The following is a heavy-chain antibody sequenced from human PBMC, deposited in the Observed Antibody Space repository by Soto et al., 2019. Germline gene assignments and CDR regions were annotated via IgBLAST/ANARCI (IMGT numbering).Heavy chain of an antibody. Sequence: PSETLSLTCPVSGCSLTSSSYYWGWVRPPPGKGGEWIGSIYYSGSTYYNPSLKSRVTISVDTSKNQFSLKLSSVTAADTAVYYCARASVWGPGYSYGYPWFDPWGQGTLVTVSS. CDR3: ARASVWGPGYSYGYPWFDP. V-gene: IGHV4-39*07. CDR2: IYYSGST. CDR1: GCSLTSSSYY. J-gene: IGHJ5*02. D-gene: IGHD5-18*01.